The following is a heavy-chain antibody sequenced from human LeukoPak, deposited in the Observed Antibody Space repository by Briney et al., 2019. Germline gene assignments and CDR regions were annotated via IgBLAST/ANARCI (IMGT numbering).Heavy chain of an antibody. CDR2: IYYSGST. CDR1: GGSIISYY. D-gene: IGHD5-12*01. CDR3: ARLQNSPYPYSGYDYSFDY. V-gene: IGHV4-59*01. J-gene: IGHJ4*02. Sequence: PSEILSLTCTVSGGSIISYYWSWIRQPPGKGLEWIGYIYYSGSTNYNPSLKSRVTISVDTSKNQFSLKLSSVTAADTAVYYCARLQNSPYPYSGYDYSFDYWGQGTLVTVSS.